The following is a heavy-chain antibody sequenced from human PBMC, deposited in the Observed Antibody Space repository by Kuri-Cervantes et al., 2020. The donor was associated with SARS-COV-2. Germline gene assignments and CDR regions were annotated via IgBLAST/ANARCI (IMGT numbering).Heavy chain of an antibody. Sequence: GSLRLSCTVSGGSISSYYWSWIRQPPGKGLEWIGEINHSGSTNYNPSLKSRVTISVDTSKNQFSLKLSSVTAADTAVYYCARHQWFDPWGQGTLVTVSS. CDR1: GGSISSYY. CDR2: INHSGST. V-gene: IGHV4-34*01. D-gene: IGHD2-2*01. J-gene: IGHJ5*02. CDR3: ARHQWFDP.